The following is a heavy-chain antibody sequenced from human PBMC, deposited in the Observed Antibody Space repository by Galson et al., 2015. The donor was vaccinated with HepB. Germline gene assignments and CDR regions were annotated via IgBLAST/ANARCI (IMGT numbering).Heavy chain of an antibody. Sequence: SLRLSCAAPGLTFSTSSIHWVRQASGKGLEWVALIRSKANNYATEYAASVKGRFTISRDDSKNTASLQMNTLKTEDTAVYFCNNMDVWGKGTAVTVSS. CDR3: NNMDV. CDR1: GLTFSTSS. CDR2: IRSKANNYAT. J-gene: IGHJ6*03. V-gene: IGHV3-73*01.